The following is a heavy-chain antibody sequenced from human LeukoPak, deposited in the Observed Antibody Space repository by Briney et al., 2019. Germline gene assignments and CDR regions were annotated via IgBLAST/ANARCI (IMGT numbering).Heavy chain of an antibody. D-gene: IGHD6-13*01. V-gene: IGHV4-59*01. CDR2: IYYSGST. CDR3: AKDIREAGRRLRGYFDY. J-gene: IGHJ4*02. CDR1: GGSISSYY. Sequence: KSSETLSLTCTVSGGSISSYYWTWIRQPPGKGLEWIGYIYYSGSTNYNPSLKSRVTISVDTSKNHFSLKLSSVTAADTAVYYCAKDIREAGRRLRGYFDYWGQGTLVTVSS.